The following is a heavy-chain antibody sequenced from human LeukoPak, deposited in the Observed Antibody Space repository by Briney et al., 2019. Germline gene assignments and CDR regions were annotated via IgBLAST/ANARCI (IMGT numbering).Heavy chain of an antibody. V-gene: IGHV1-18*01. J-gene: IGHJ4*02. CDR2: ISPYNGHT. D-gene: IGHD3-10*01. Sequence: VASVKVSCKASGYTFTSYGISWVRQVPGQGLEWMGWISPYNGHTEYADKLQGRITMTTDTSTSTAYMELRSLRSDDTAVYSCARDRNNYGSGSYPSDYWGQGTLVTVSS. CDR3: ARDRNNYGSGSYPSDY. CDR1: GYTFTSYG.